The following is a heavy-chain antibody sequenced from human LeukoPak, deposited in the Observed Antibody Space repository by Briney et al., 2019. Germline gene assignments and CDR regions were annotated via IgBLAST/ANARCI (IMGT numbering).Heavy chain of an antibody. Sequence: SETLSLTCTVSGGSISSYYWSWIRQPPGKGLEWIGYIYYSGSTNYNPPLKSRVTISVDTSKIQFSLKLSSVTAADTAVYYCARVRKVSWFDPWGQGTLVTVSS. CDR1: GGSISSYY. CDR2: IYYSGST. V-gene: IGHV4-59*01. J-gene: IGHJ5*02. CDR3: ARVRKVSWFDP. D-gene: IGHD3-22*01.